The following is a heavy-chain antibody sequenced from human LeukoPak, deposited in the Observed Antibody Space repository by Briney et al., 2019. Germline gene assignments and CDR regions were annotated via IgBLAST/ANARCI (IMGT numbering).Heavy chain of an antibody. CDR2: ISYDGTEK. J-gene: IGHJ4*02. V-gene: IGHV3-30*03. CDR3: ARDGHGVPLDY. D-gene: IGHD4-17*01. Sequence: PGGSLRLSCAASGFTVNNNYMSWVRQAPGKGLEWVAVISYDGTEKYYGDSVKGRFTISRDNSKNTLYLQMNSLRAGDTALYYCARDGHGVPLDYWGQGTLVTVSP. CDR1: GFTVNNNY.